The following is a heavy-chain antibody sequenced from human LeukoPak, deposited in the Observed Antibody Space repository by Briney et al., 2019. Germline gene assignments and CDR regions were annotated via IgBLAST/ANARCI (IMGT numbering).Heavy chain of an antibody. Sequence: GGSLRLSCAASGFTFSSYDMRWVRQATGKGLEWVSAIGTAGDTYYPGSVKGRFTISRENAKNSLYLQMNSLRAGDAAVYYCARVQLYYEFWGMDVWGQGTTVTVSS. CDR2: IGTAGDT. V-gene: IGHV3-13*01. CDR1: GFTFSSYD. D-gene: IGHD3-3*01. J-gene: IGHJ6*02. CDR3: ARVQLYYEFWGMDV.